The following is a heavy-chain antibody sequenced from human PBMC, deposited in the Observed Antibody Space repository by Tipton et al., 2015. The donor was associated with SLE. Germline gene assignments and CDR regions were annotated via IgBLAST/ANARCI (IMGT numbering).Heavy chain of an antibody. CDR1: GGSISSGSYY. V-gene: IGHV4-61*09. J-gene: IGHJ6*02. Sequence: TLSLTCTVSGGSISSGSYYWSWIRQPAGKGLAWIGHIYTSGSTNYNPSLKSRVTISVDTSKNQFSLKLSSVTAADTAVYYCARVTYSGSLYHYYGMDVWGQGTTVIVS. CDR2: IYTSGST. D-gene: IGHD1-26*01. CDR3: ARVTYSGSLYHYYGMDV.